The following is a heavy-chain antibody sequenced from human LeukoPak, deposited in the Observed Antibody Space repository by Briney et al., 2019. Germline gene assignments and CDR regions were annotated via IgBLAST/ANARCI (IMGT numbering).Heavy chain of an antibody. Sequence: GASVKVSCKASGYSFTTYYIHWVRQAPGQGLEWMGTINPSGGSTSYAQKFQGRVTMTRDMSTSTVHMELSSLRSEDTAVYYCASTGMSSSWYRSDYWGQGTLVTVSS. CDR3: ASTGMSSSWYRSDY. J-gene: IGHJ4*02. V-gene: IGHV1-46*01. D-gene: IGHD6-13*01. CDR2: INPSGGST. CDR1: GYSFTTYY.